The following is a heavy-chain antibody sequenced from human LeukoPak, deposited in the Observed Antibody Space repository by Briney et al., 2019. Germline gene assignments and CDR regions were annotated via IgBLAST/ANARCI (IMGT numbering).Heavy chain of an antibody. D-gene: IGHD3-3*01. CDR3: ARDPGRITIFGVVIRDNWFDP. J-gene: IGHJ5*02. CDR2: ISAYNGNT. Sequence: ASVKVSCKASGGTFSSYAISWVRQAPGQGLEWMGWISAYNGNTNYAQKLQGRVTMTTDTSTSTAYMELRSLRSDDTAVYYCARDPGRITIFGVVIRDNWFDPWGQGTLVTVSS. V-gene: IGHV1-18*01. CDR1: GGTFSSYA.